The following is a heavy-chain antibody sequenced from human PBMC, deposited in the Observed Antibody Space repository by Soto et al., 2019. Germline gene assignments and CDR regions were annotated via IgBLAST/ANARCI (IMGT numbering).Heavy chain of an antibody. J-gene: IGHJ4*02. Sequence: QVQLQESGPGLVKPSQTLSLTCTVSGGSISSGGYYWGWIRQHPGKGLEWIGYIYYSGSTYYNPSLKSRVTISVDTSKNQFSLKLSSVTAADTAVYYCARVPRYTSDFYIIDYWGQGTLVTVSS. CDR2: IYYSGST. CDR1: GGSISSGGYY. V-gene: IGHV4-31*03. CDR3: ARVPRYTSDFYIIDY. D-gene: IGHD2-2*02.